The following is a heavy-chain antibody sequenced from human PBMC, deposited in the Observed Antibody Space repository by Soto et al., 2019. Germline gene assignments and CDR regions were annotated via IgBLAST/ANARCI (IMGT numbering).Heavy chain of an antibody. D-gene: IGHD6-19*01. CDR3: AKGTSNGGWFNPVDY. Sequence: EVQLLESGGGLVQPGGSLRLSCAASGFTFVNYAMNWVRQAPGKGLEWVATLSGSGTSTYYADSVKGRFTISRDNSRNTLYLPMNSLRAEDTAVYYCAKGTSNGGWFNPVDYWGQGTLVTVSS. CDR1: GFTFVNYA. CDR2: LSGSGTST. J-gene: IGHJ4*02. V-gene: IGHV3-23*01.